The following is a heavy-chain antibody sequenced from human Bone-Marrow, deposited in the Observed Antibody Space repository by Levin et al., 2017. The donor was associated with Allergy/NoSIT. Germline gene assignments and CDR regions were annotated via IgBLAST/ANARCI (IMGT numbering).Heavy chain of an antibody. CDR3: ATGEYCSNGVCYLGTGYFFDF. J-gene: IGHJ4*02. Sequence: ASVKVSCKVSGNSLTDLSMQWLRQAPGKGLEWMGGYHPEEDETLYAQRFQDRLTVTEDTSTDTAYMELTSLTSEDTAVYYCATGEYCSNGVCYLGTGYFFDFWGQGTLVTVSS. CDR1: GNSLTDLS. D-gene: IGHD2-8*01. CDR2: YHPEEDET. V-gene: IGHV1-24*01.